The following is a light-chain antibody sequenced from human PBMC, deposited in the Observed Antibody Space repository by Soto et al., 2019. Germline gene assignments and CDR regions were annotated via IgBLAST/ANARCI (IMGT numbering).Light chain of an antibody. J-gene: IGLJ2*01. V-gene: IGLV4-69*01. CDR1: SGHSSYA. Sequence: QAVLTQSPSASASLGASVKLTCTLSSGHSSYAIAWHQQQPEKGPRYLMKLNSDGSHSKGDGIPDRFSGSSSGAERYLTISSLQSEDEADYSCQTWGTGTLVFGGGTKVTVL. CDR3: QTWGTGTLV. CDR2: LNSDGSH.